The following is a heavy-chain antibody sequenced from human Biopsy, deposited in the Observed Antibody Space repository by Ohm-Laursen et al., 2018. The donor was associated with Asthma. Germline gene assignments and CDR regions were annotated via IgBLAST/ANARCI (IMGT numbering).Heavy chain of an antibody. D-gene: IGHD1-26*01. Sequence: SETLSLTCAVYGGSFSSNYWSWIRQTPGKGLEWLGDTHPSGYTNYNPVLRRRLTLSVDTSKNQFLLWLTSVTAADTAVYYCARGSSSRLSQWELLVSGGKRAHSYCGMDVWGQGTTVTVSS. CDR3: ARGSSSRLSQWELLVSGGKRAHSYCGMDV. V-gene: IGHV4-34*01. CDR1: GGSFSSNY. CDR2: THPSGYT. J-gene: IGHJ6*02.